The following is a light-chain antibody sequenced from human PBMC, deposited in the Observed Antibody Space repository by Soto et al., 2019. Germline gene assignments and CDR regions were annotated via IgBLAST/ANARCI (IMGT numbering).Light chain of an antibody. V-gene: IGKV1-39*01. CDR2: AAS. Sequence: IQMTQSTSSLSAFVGDRVTITCRASQNIARYFNWYQQKPGRAPNLLIHAASTLQGGVPSRFSGSGSGTDFTLTISCLQSEDFATYYCQQYYSYPTFGQGTRLEIK. CDR3: QQYYSYPT. J-gene: IGKJ5*01. CDR1: QNIARY.